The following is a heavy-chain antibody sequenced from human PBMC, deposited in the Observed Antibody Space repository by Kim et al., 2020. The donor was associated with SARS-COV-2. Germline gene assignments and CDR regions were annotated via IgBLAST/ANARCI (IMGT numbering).Heavy chain of an antibody. CDR2: VYANNDAT. Sequence: ASVKVSCKASGYTFSVYYMHWVRQAPGQGLEWMGYVYANNDATKYARNFQGRVTLTSDTSISTAYMELNSLTSDDTAIYYCARDNGQDSTNAFDVWGQGTMVTVSS. D-gene: IGHD2-8*01. CDR3: ARDNGQDSTNAFDV. V-gene: IGHV1-2*02. J-gene: IGHJ3*01. CDR1: GYTFSVYY.